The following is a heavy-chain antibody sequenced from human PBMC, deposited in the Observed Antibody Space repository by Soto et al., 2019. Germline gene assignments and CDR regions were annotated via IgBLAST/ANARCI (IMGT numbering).Heavy chain of an antibody. CDR3: ARDLAAAGTA. V-gene: IGHV3-74*01. J-gene: IGHJ6*02. D-gene: IGHD6-13*01. Sequence: EVQLVESGGGLVQPGGSLRLSCATSGFIFSSYWMHWVRQAPGKGLVWVSRTNSDGSSTSYADSVKGRFTISRGNAKNMLYLQMNSLRAEDTAVYYCARDLAAAGTAWGQGSTVTVSS. CDR1: GFIFSSYW. CDR2: TNSDGSST.